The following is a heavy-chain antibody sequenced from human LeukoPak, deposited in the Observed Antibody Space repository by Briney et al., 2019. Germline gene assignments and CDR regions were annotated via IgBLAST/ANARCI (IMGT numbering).Heavy chain of an antibody. CDR2: ISADGGST. Sequence: GGSLRLSCVVSGINFADYAMHWVRQPPGKGLEWVSLISADGGSTFSADSVRGRFSISRDNSKNSLYLQMNSLRSEDTAMYYCAKESGKFDYWGQGTLVAVSS. V-gene: IGHV3-43*02. CDR3: AKESGKFDY. CDR1: GINFADYA. J-gene: IGHJ4*02.